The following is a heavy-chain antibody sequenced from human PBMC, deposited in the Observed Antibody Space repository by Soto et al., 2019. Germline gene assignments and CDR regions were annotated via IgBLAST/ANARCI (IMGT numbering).Heavy chain of an antibody. CDR2: ISARGDRT. Sequence: EVQLLESGGGLVQPGGSLRLACGVSGFTFTNYAMNWVRQAPGKGLEWVSTISARGDRTFYADSVKGRFTISRDDSKNTVYLQMNSLRADATALYYGAKAIRGRWVEDHTGGMDVWGQGTTVTVTS. J-gene: IGHJ6*02. CDR1: GFTFTNYA. CDR3: AKAIRGRWVEDHTGGMDV. V-gene: IGHV3-23*01. D-gene: IGHD3-16*01.